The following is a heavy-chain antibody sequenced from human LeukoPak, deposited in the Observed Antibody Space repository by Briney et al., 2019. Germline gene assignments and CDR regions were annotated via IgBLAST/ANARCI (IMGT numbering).Heavy chain of an antibody. CDR2: VNPNSGNT. CDR3: ARRSDDYDSSAYYH. CDR1: GYTFNSYG. D-gene: IGHD3-22*01. J-gene: IGHJ4*02. Sequence: GASVKVSCKSSGYTFNSYGITWVRQAPGQGLEWMGWVNPNSGNTGYAQKFQGRVTMTMDPSISTAYMELSSLRSEDTAVYYRARRSDDYDSSAYYHWGQGTLVTVSS. V-gene: IGHV1-8*01.